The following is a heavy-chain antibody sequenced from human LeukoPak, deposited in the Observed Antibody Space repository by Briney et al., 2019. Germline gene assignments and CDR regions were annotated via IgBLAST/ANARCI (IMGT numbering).Heavy chain of an antibody. CDR1: GYSISSGYY. CDR2: IYHSGST. V-gene: IGHV4-38-2*01. CDR3: ARRDYGSGSYYPSDDY. Sequence: SETLSLTCAVSGYSISSGYYWGWIRQPPGKGLEWIGSIYHSGSTYYNPSLKSRVTISVDTSENQFSLKLSSVTAADTAVYYCARRDYGSGSYYPSDDYWGQGTLVTVSS. J-gene: IGHJ4*02. D-gene: IGHD3-10*01.